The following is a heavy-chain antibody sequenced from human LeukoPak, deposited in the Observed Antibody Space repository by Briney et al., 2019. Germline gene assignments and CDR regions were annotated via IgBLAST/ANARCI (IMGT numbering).Heavy chain of an antibody. J-gene: IGHJ4*02. CDR3: AKRGRSTSCLDY. CDR2: ISGSGGST. D-gene: IGHD2-2*01. Sequence: RSGGSLRLSCAASGFTFSSYAMSWVRQAPGKGLEWVSAISGSGGSTYYADSEKGRFTISRDNSKNTLYLQMNSLRAEDTAVYYCAKRGRSTSCLDYWGQGTLVTVSS. CDR1: GFTFSSYA. V-gene: IGHV3-23*01.